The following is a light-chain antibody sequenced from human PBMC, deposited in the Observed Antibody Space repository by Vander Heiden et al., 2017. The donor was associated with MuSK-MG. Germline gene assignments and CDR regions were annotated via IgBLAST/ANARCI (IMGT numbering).Light chain of an antibody. V-gene: IGKV1-8*01. CDR2: AAS. CDR1: QGISSY. CDR3: QQEDSSPMT. Sequence: AIRLAQSPSSLSASTGDRVTITCRASQGISSYLAWYQQKPGKAPKLLIFAASTLQSGVPSRFSGSGSGTDFTLTISCLQSEDFATYYCQQEDSSPMTFGQGTKVEI. J-gene: IGKJ1*01.